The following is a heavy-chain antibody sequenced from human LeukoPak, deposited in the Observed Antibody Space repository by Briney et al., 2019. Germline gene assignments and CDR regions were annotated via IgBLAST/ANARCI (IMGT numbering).Heavy chain of an antibody. CDR1: GFTFTSSA. Sequence: EASVKVSCKASGFTFTSSAMQWVRQARGQRLEWIGWIVVGSGNTNYAQKFQERVTITRDMSTSTAYMELSSLRSEDTAVYYCAAEATMVRGRDAFDIWGQGTMVTVSS. D-gene: IGHD3-10*01. CDR3: AAEATMVRGRDAFDI. V-gene: IGHV1-58*02. J-gene: IGHJ3*02. CDR2: IVVGSGNT.